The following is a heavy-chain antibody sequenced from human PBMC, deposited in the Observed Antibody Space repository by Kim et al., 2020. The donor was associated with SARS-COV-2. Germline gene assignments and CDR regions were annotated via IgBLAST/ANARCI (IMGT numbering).Heavy chain of an antibody. V-gene: IGHV3-43*02. J-gene: IGHJ6*02. Sequence: GGSLRLSCVASAFRFEDYAIQWVRQVPGKGLEWISLISADGSNTNYADSVKGRFTVSRDNNKNSVSLQMNSLRKEDTAFYYCAKDICSSTSCLYYYYYGMDVWGQGTSVIVSS. CDR1: AFRFEDYA. D-gene: IGHD2-2*01. CDR3: AKDICSSTSCLYYYYYGMDV. CDR2: ISADGSNT.